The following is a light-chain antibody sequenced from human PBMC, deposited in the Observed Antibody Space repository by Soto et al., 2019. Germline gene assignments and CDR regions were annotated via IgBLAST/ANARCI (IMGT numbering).Light chain of an antibody. CDR1: SSSIGAGYE. J-gene: IGLJ1*01. CDR3: QSYDKRLTAYV. V-gene: IGLV1-40*01. CDR2: GNG. Sequence: QSVLTQPPSVSGAPGQRVTISCSGTSSSIGAGYEVHWYHQLSGTAPKLVVSGNGNRPSGVPDRLSASKSGTSASLAITGLQAEAEGHYYCQSYDKRLTAYVFGTGTKLTVL.